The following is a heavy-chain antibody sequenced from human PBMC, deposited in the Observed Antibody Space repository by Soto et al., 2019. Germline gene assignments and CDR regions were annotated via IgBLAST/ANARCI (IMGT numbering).Heavy chain of an antibody. CDR1: GFTFNNSA. D-gene: IGHD2-21*01. CDR3: ASAKAVVIAPLGI. V-gene: IGHV3-23*01. Sequence: GGSLRLCCAASGFTFNNSAMTWVRQAPGQGLEWVASISENGGSRGGTYYADSVKGRFTISRDNSKNTLYLQVDSLTGADTAVYYCASAKAVVIAPLGIWGQGALVTVSS. J-gene: IGHJ3*02. CDR2: ISENGGSRGGT.